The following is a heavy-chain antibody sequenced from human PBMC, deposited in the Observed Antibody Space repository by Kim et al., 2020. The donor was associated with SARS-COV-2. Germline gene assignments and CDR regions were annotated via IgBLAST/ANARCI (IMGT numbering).Heavy chain of an antibody. V-gene: IGHV4-39*07. CDR3: ATLRGYYGSGSYAFDI. CDR1: GGSISSSSYY. D-gene: IGHD3-10*01. Sequence: SETLSLTCTVSGGSISSSSYYWGWIRQPPGKGLEWIGSIYYSGSTYYNPSLKSRVTISVDTSKNQFSLKLSSVTAADTAVYYCATLRGYYGSGSYAFDIWGQGTMVTVSS. CDR2: IYYSGST. J-gene: IGHJ3*02.